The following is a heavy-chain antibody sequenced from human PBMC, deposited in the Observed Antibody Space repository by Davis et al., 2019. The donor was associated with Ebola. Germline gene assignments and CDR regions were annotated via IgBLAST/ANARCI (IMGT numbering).Heavy chain of an antibody. J-gene: IGHJ5*02. Sequence: ASVKVSCKASGYTFTGYYMHWVRQAPGQGLEWMGWINPNSGGTNYAQKFQGRVTMTRDTSISTAYMELSRLGSDDTAVYYCAIPGPYYYGSGSYMENWFDPWGQGTLVTVSS. CDR1: GYTFTGYY. CDR3: AIPGPYYYGSGSYMENWFDP. CDR2: INPNSGGT. V-gene: IGHV1-2*02. D-gene: IGHD3-10*01.